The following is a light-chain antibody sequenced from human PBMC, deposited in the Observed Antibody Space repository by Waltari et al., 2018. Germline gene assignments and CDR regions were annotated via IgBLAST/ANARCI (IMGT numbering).Light chain of an antibody. Sequence: DVVMTQSPLSLPVTLGQPASISCRSSQSLVHSDGNTYLNWFQQRPGQSPRRLFYRVSNRDSGVPDRFSGSGSGTDFTLKIIRVEAEDVGVYYCMQGTHWPWTFGQGTKVEIK. J-gene: IGKJ1*01. CDR3: MQGTHWPWT. CDR2: RVS. CDR1: QSLVHSDGNTY. V-gene: IGKV2-30*02.